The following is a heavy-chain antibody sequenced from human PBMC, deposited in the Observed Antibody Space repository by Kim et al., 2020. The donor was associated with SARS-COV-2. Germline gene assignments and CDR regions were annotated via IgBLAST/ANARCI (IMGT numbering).Heavy chain of an antibody. CDR3: AKAADSSGWYIFDY. J-gene: IGHJ4*02. Sequence: GGSLRLSCAASGITFRSYAMSWVRQAPGKGLEWVSAINGSGGSTYYADSVKGRFTISRDNSKNTLYLQMKSLRAEDTAAYYCAKAADSSGWYIFDYWGQGTLVTVSS. CDR2: INGSGGST. CDR1: GITFRSYA. D-gene: IGHD6-19*01. V-gene: IGHV3-23*01.